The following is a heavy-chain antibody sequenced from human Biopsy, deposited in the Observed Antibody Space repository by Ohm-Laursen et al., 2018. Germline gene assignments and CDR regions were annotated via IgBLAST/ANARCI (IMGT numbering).Heavy chain of an antibody. CDR3: AKGITVYGVVLPYYFDD. V-gene: IGHV4-59*11. CDR2: FYGSGNT. CDR1: GASLSSHY. D-gene: IGHD3-3*01. Sequence: SDTLSLTCTVSGASLSSHYWSWIRQPPGKGLEWLGYFYGSGNTYYNPSLKSRVTISVDPSKNQFSLKLNAVTAAEPAVYYCAKGITVYGVVLPYYFDDWGQGTLVTVSS. J-gene: IGHJ4*02.